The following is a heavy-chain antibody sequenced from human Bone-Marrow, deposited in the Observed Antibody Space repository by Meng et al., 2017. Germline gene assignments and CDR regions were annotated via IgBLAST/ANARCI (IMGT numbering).Heavy chain of an antibody. D-gene: IGHD5-12*01. V-gene: IGHV6-1*01. Sequence: QVQLQQSGPGLVKPSQTLSLTCSISGDSVSSNIAAWNWIRQSPSRGLEWLGRTYYKSKWYNDYAVSVKSRITINPDTSKNQFSLQLNSVTPEDTAVYYCARGGIVATSSLDYWGQGTLVTVSS. CDR3: ARGGIVATSSLDY. CDR1: GDSVSSNIAA. J-gene: IGHJ4*02. CDR2: TYYKSKWYN.